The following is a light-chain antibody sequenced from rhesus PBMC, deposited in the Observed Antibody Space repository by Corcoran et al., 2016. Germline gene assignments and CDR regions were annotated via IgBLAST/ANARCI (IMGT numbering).Light chain of an antibody. V-gene: IGKV1-28*01. CDR1: QGISSY. Sequence: DIQMTQSPSSLSASVGDTVTITCRASQGISSYLNWFQQKPGKAPKLLIYAASSLESGVPSRFSGSGYGTEFTLTSSSRQPEDFAAYYCLQHNRYPLTFGGGTKVEIK. CDR3: LQHNRYPLT. CDR2: AAS. J-gene: IGKJ4*01.